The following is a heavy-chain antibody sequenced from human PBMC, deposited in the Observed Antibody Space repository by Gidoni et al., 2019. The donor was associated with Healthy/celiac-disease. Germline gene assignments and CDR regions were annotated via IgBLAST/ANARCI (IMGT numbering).Heavy chain of an antibody. CDR3: ARGRRGSGWTTRYFDL. CDR1: GGSFSGYY. D-gene: IGHD6-19*01. Sequence: QVQLQQWGAGLLKPSETLSLTCAVYGGSFSGYYWSWIRQPPGKGLEWIGEINHSGSTNYNTSLKSRVTISVDTSKNQFSLKLSSVTAADTAVYYCARGRRGSGWTTRYFDLWGRGTLVTVSS. J-gene: IGHJ2*01. CDR2: INHSGST. V-gene: IGHV4-34*01.